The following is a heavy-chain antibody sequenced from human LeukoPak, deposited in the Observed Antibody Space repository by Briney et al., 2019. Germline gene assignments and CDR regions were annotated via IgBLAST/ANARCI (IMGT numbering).Heavy chain of an antibody. J-gene: IGHJ1*01. Sequence: GGSLRLSCAASGFTFSTYSMNWVRQAPGKGLEWVSGISGSGGSTYYADSVKGRFTISRDNSKNTLYLQMNSLRAEDTAVYYCAKAYYYDSSAYYSGRLLYFQHWGQGTLVTVSS. CDR2: ISGSGGST. D-gene: IGHD3-22*01. CDR3: AKAYYYDSSAYYSGRLLYFQH. V-gene: IGHV3-23*01. CDR1: GFTFSTYS.